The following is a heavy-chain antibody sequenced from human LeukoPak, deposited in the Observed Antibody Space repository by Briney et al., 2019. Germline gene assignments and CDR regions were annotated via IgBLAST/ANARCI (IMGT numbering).Heavy chain of an antibody. V-gene: IGHV3-30*18. CDR3: AKDSTREVLWFGELSYGMDV. J-gene: IGHJ6*02. CDR2: ISYDGSNE. Sequence: GRSLRLSCAASGFTFSSHGMHWVRQAPGKGLEWVAIISYDGSNEYYADSVKGRSTISRDNTKNTLYLKMNSLRAEDTAVYYCAKDSTREVLWFGELSYGMDVWGQGTTVTVSS. D-gene: IGHD3-10*01. CDR1: GFTFSSHG.